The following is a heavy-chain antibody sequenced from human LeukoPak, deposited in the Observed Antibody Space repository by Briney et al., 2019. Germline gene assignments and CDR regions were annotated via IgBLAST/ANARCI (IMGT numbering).Heavy chain of an antibody. Sequence: PGRSLRLSCAASGFTFSSYAMSWVRQAPGKGLEWVSAISGSVGSTYYADSVKGRFTISRDNSKNTLYLQMNSLRAEDTAVYYCAKGQPVYYYGSGSPTPLVAYWGQGTLVTVSS. J-gene: IGHJ4*02. CDR3: AKGQPVYYYGSGSPTPLVAY. CDR2: ISGSVGST. V-gene: IGHV3-23*01. CDR1: GFTFSSYA. D-gene: IGHD3-10*01.